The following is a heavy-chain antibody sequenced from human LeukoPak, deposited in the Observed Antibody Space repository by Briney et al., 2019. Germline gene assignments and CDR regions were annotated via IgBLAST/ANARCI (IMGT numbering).Heavy chain of an antibody. CDR3: ARDRDSSGLRDFDL. D-gene: IGHD3-22*01. CDR2: TYYSGNT. CDR1: GGSINSYY. J-gene: IGHJ2*01. V-gene: IGHV4-59*01. Sequence: SETLSLTCTVSGGSINSYYWSWIRQPPGKGLEWIGYTYYSGNTNYNPSLKSRVSISIDTSKNQLSLQLRSVTAADTAVYYCARDRDSSGLRDFDLWGRGTLVTVSA.